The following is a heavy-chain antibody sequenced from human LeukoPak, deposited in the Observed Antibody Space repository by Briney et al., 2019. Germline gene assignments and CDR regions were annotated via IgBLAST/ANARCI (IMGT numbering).Heavy chain of an antibody. CDR3: ARDRGSLRYYFDY. J-gene: IGHJ4*02. CDR2: TYYRSKWYN. D-gene: IGHD1-26*01. CDR1: GDNVLINSVA. V-gene: IGHV6-1*01. Sequence: SQTLSITSAISGDNVLINSVAWHWIRHSPSRGLHCLGSTYYRSKWYNDYALSVKSRITIHPDTSKNQFSLQLNSVTPEDTAVYYCARDRGSLRYYFDYWGQGTLVTVSS.